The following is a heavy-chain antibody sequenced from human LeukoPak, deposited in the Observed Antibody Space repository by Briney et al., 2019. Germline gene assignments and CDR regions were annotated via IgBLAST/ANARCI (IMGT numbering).Heavy chain of an antibody. Sequence: GGSLRLSCGASGFTFSHFWMTWVRQAPGQGLVWVSLVKNDGSTNYADSVKGRFTVSRDNAENTLYLQMNNLRVEDTALYFCHPLGYTSNWGQGTLVTVSS. D-gene: IGHD6-13*01. CDR1: GFTFSHFW. V-gene: IGHV3-74*01. CDR3: HPLGYTSN. J-gene: IGHJ4*02. CDR2: VKNDGST.